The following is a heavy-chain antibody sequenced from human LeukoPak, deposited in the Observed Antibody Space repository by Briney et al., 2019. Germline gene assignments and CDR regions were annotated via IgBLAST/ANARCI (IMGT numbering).Heavy chain of an antibody. J-gene: IGHJ6*02. CDR2: ISYDGSNK. V-gene: IGHV3-30*03. CDR1: GFTFSSYG. CDR3: ARDVKYYDSSGYYLYYRYYYGMDV. Sequence: GGSLRLSCAASGFTFSSYGMHWVRQAPGKGLEWVAVISYDGSNKYYADSVKGRFTISRDNSKNTLYLQMNSLRAEDTAVYYCARDVKYYDSSGYYLYYRYYYGMDVWGQGTTVTVSS. D-gene: IGHD3-22*01.